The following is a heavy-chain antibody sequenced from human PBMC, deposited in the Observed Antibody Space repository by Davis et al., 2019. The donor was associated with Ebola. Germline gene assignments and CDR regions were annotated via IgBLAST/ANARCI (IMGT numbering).Heavy chain of an antibody. CDR2: INPSGGST. Sequence: ASVKVSCKASGYNFINYYMHWVRQAPGQGLEWMGIINPSGGSTTYPQKFQGRVTMTRDTSTSTIYMELSSLRSNDTAVYYCARGERWNKELDYWGQGTLVTVSA. CDR1: GYNFINYY. J-gene: IGHJ4*02. CDR3: ARGERWNKELDY. D-gene: IGHD4-23*01. V-gene: IGHV1-46*01.